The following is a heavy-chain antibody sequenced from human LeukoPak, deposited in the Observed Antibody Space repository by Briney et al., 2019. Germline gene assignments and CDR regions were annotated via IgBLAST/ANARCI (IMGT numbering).Heavy chain of an antibody. CDR2: IYTSGST. J-gene: IGHJ3*02. V-gene: IGHV4-4*07. Sequence: SETLSLTCTVSGGSISRYYWSWIRQPAGKGLEWIGRIYTSGSTNDNPSLKSRVTMSVDTSKNQFSLKLSSVTAADTAVYSCARDRGMYRNDAFDIWGQGTMVTVSS. CDR1: GGSISRYY. CDR3: ARDRGMYRNDAFDI. D-gene: IGHD2-8*01.